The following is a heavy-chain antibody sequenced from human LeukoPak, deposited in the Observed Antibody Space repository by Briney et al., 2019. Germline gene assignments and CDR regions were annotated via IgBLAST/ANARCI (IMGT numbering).Heavy chain of an antibody. CDR3: AKGAGGGWEENFKH. Sequence: PGGSLRLSCAASGFTFSNYAMSWVRQAPGKGLEWVSLISGDGGSTYYADSVKGRFTISRDNSKNSLYLQMNSLRTEDTALYYCAKGAGGGWEENFKHWGKGTLVTVSS. D-gene: IGHD1-26*01. CDR1: GFTFSNYA. V-gene: IGHV3-43*02. J-gene: IGHJ1*01. CDR2: ISGDGGST.